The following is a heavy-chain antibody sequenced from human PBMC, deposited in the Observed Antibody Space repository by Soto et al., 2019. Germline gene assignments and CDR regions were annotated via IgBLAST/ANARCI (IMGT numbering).Heavy chain of an antibody. CDR2: IYYSGST. CDR1: GGSIISGGYY. CDR3: ARDCGGDCYSRYGMDV. D-gene: IGHD2-21*02. V-gene: IGHV4-31*03. J-gene: IGHJ6*02. Sequence: PSKTLSLTFTVSGGSIISGGYYWSWIRQHPGKGLEWIGYIYYSGSTYYNPSLKSRVTISVDTSKNQFSLKLSSVTAADTAVYYCARDCGGDCYSRYGMDVWGQGTTVTVSS.